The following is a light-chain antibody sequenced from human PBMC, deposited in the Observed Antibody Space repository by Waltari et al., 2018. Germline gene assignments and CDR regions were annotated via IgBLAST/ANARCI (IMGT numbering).Light chain of an antibody. CDR1: ESVITF. V-gene: IGKV3-11*01. CDR3: EQRSSWPRT. CDR2: DAS. J-gene: IGKJ2*01. Sequence: ETVLTQSPATLSLSPGGRATLACRASESVITFLSWYQQRPGQAPRLLIYDASKGAPGIPARLSGAGSGTDFILTISNLEPEDFALYFCEQRSSWPRTFGQGTKLEMK.